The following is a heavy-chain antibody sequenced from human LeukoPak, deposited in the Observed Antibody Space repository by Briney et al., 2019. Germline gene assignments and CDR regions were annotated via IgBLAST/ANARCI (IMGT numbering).Heavy chain of an antibody. V-gene: IGHV3-21*01. CDR3: ARAYSERYGLGYYYMDV. D-gene: IGHD1-26*01. J-gene: IGHJ6*03. CDR1: GFTFSSYS. CDR2: ISSSSYI. Sequence: GGSLRLSCAASGFTFSSYSMNWVRQAPGKGLEWVSSISSSSYIYYADSVKGRFTISRDNAKKSLYLQMNSLRVEDTAVYYCARAYSERYGLGYYYMDVWGKGTMVTVSS.